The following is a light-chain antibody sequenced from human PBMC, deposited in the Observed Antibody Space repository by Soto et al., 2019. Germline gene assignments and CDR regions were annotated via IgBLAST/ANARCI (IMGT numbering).Light chain of an antibody. V-gene: IGKV3-20*01. CDR1: QSVSTSY. CDR3: QQYGTSPWS. J-gene: IGKJ1*01. CDR2: GAF. Sequence: EIVLTQSPGTLYLSPGERATLSCRASQSVSTSYLGWYQQKPGQAPRLLIYGAFSSATGIPVRFSGSGSGTDFTLTINRLEPEDFAVYYCQQYGTSPWSFGQGTEVEIK.